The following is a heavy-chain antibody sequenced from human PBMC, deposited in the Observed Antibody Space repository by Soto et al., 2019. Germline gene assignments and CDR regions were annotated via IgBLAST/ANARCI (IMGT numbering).Heavy chain of an antibody. CDR2: IKEDGSEK. CDR3: ARRFATLNYFDF. V-gene: IGHV3-7*01. J-gene: IGHJ4*02. Sequence: PGGSLRLSCAASGFTFSTSWMTWVRQAPGKGLEWVANIKEDGSEKYYVDSVKGRFTVSRDNAKKLLYLQMNSLRAEDAAVYHCARRFATLNYFDFWGPGTLVTVSS. D-gene: IGHD3-3*01. CDR1: GFTFSTSW.